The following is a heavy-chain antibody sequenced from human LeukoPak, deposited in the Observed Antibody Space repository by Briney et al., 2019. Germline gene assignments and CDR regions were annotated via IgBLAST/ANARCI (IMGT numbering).Heavy chain of an antibody. V-gene: IGHV3-30*04. J-gene: IGHJ5*02. CDR2: ISNDGSRK. Sequence: GKSLRLSCAASGFTFSNHAAHWVRQAPGKGLEWVTMISNDGSRKYYIESVKGRLTISRDNAKNSLYLQMNSLRAEDTAVYYCAREGGSSSWYVRWFDPWGQGTLVTVSS. D-gene: IGHD6-13*01. CDR3: AREGGSSSWYVRWFDP. CDR1: GFTFSNHA.